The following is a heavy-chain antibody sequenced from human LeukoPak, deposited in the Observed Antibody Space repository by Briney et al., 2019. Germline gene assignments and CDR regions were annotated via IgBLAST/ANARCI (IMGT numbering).Heavy chain of an antibody. CDR2: ISYDGSNK. D-gene: IGHD4-23*01. Sequence: PGRSLRLSCAASGFTFSSYAMHWVRQAPGKGLEWVAVISYDGSNKYYADSVKGRFTISRDNSKNTLYLQMNSLRAEDTAVYYCARSHDYGGNGAYFQHWGQGTLVTVSS. J-gene: IGHJ1*01. CDR3: ARSHDYGGNGAYFQH. V-gene: IGHV3-30-3*01. CDR1: GFTFSSYA.